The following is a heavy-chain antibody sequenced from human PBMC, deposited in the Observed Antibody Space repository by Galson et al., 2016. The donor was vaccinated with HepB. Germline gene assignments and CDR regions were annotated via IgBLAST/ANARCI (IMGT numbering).Heavy chain of an antibody. CDR3: TRGTFYGDSSGYHLFDD. D-gene: IGHD3-22*01. CDR2: IIPIFDRT. CDR1: GGIFKNYA. V-gene: IGHV1-69*13. J-gene: IGHJ4*02. Sequence: SVKVSCKASGGIFKNYAISWVRQAPGQGLEWMGGIIPIFDRTNYAQKFQGRVTITADELTSTAYVEVRRLRYEDTAVYYCTRGTFYGDSSGYHLFDDWGQGTLVMVSS.